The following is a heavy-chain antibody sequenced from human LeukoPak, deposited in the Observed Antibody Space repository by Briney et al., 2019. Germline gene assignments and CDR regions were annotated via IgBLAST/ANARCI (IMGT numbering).Heavy chain of an antibody. CDR3: ARDSGGFYYDY. V-gene: IGHV3-74*01. CDR2: INTDGSST. CDR1: GFTFSSYW. Sequence: PTGGSLRLSCAASGFTFSSYWMHWVRHAPGKGLVWVSRINTDGSSTSYADSVKGRFTISRDNAKNTLYLQMNSLRAEDTAVYYCARDSGGFYYDYWGQGTLVTVSS. D-gene: IGHD3-22*01. J-gene: IGHJ4*02.